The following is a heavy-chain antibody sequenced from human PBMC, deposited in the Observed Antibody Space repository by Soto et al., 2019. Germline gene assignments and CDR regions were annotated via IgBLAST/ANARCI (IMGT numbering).Heavy chain of an antibody. CDR2: IYYSGST. Sequence: QVQLPESGPGLVKPSQTLSLTCTVSGGSISSGGYYWSWIRQPPGKGLAWIGVIYYSGSTYYYPYVKSRVHISVDTSKNQSSLKLSSVTAADTAVYYCVRDVGVVVTAHRGACDIWGQGTMVIVSS. J-gene: IGHJ3*02. CDR1: GGSISSGGYY. V-gene: IGHV4-31*03. D-gene: IGHD2-21*02. CDR3: VRDVGVVVTAHRGACDI.